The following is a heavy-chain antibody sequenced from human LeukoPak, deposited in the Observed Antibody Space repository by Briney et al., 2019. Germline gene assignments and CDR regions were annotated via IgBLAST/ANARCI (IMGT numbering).Heavy chain of an antibody. Sequence: PGGSLRLSCAASGFTLSDYYMSWIRQAPGKGLEWVSYTSSSGNTKYYTDSVKGRFTISRDNAKNSLYLQMNSLRAEDTAVYYCAKGRVDWLPKRNNWFDPWGQGTLVTVSS. CDR1: GFTLSDYY. CDR3: AKGRVDWLPKRNNWFDP. CDR2: TSSSGNTK. J-gene: IGHJ5*02. V-gene: IGHV3-11*01. D-gene: IGHD3-9*01.